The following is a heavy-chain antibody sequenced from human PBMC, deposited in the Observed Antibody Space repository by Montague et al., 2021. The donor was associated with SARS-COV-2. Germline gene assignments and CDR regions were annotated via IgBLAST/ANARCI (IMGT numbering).Heavy chain of an antibody. Sequence: CAISGDSVSSNSAAWNWNRQSPSRGLEWLGRTYYRSKWYNNYAVSVKSRITINPDTSKNQFSLQLNSVTPEDTAVYYCARRGQQLDFDYWGQGTLVTVSS. D-gene: IGHD6-13*01. CDR3: ARRGQQLDFDY. CDR2: TYYRSKWYN. J-gene: IGHJ4*02. V-gene: IGHV6-1*01. CDR1: GDSVSSNSAA.